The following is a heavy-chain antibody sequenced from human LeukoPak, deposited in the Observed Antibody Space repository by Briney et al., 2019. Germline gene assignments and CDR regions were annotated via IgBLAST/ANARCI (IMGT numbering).Heavy chain of an antibody. V-gene: IGHV4-31*03. J-gene: IGHJ4*02. CDR1: GGSVNSGGYY. CDR3: ARRDRMEYFDY. Sequence: SETLSLTCTVSGGSVNSGGYYWSWIRQHPGKGLEWIGHIYYSGSTYFNPSLKSRVTISVDTSKNQFSLKLSSVTAADTAVYYCARRDRMEYFDYWGQGTLVTVSS. D-gene: IGHD2/OR15-2a*01. CDR2: IYYSGST.